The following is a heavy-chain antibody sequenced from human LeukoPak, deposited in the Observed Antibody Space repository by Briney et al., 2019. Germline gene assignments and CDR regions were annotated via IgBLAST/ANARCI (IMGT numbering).Heavy chain of an antibody. CDR3: AHVMVRGVTNDY. V-gene: IGHV3-23*01. CDR1: GFTFSNAW. Sequence: GGSLRLSCAAPGFTFSNAWMSWVRQAPGKGLEWVSAISGSGGRTQYADSVKGRFTISRDNSRNTLYLQMNSLRAEDTAVYYCAHVMVRGVTNDYWGQGTLVTVSS. J-gene: IGHJ4*02. D-gene: IGHD3-10*01. CDR2: ISGSGGRT.